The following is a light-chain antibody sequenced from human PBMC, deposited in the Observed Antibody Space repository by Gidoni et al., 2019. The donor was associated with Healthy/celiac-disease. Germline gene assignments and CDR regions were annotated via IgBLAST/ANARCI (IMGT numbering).Light chain of an antibody. V-gene: IGKV3-15*01. CDR1: QSVSSN. CDR2: GAS. CDR3: QQYNNWLYT. Sequence: EIVMTQSPATLAVSPGDRATLSCRASQSVSSNLAWYQQKPGQAPRPLIYGASTRATGIPARFSGSGSGTEFTLTISSLQSEDFAVYYCQQYNNWLYTFGQGTKLEIK. J-gene: IGKJ2*01.